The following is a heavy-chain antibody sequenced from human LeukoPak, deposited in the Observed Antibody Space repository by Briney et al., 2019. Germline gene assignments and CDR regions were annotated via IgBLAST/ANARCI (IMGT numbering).Heavy chain of an antibody. CDR3: AREGRLQIDY. D-gene: IGHD4-11*01. V-gene: IGHV4-31*03. J-gene: IGHJ4*02. Sequence: SETLSLTCTVSGGSISSGGYYWSWIRQHPGKGLEWIGYIYYSGSTYYNPSLKSRVTISVDTSKNQFSLKLSSVTAADTAVYYCAREGRLQIDYWGQGTLVTVSS. CDR2: IYYSGST. CDR1: GGSISSGGYY.